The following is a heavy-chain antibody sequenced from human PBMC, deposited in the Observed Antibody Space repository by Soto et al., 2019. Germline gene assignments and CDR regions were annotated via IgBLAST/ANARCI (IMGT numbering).Heavy chain of an antibody. CDR1: GGSISTSSSTYY. Sequence: ETLSLTCSVSGGSISTSSSTYYWGWMRQPPGKGLEWIASFFYSGKSFYNPSLKSRVTMSVDRSKNQFSLNLSSVTAADTAVYYCARDTIFGVVPSPLHSMDVWGQGTTVTVS. CDR2: FFYSGKS. V-gene: IGHV4-39*07. CDR3: ARDTIFGVVPSPLHSMDV. D-gene: IGHD3-3*01. J-gene: IGHJ6*02.